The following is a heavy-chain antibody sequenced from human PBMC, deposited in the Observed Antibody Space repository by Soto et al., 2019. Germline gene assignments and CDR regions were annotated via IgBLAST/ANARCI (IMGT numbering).Heavy chain of an antibody. CDR3: AKGSSSWYGYNWCDP. CDR2: IYYGGTT. V-gene: IGHV4-59*08. D-gene: IGHD6-13*01. J-gene: IGHJ5*02. CDR1: GASISGNY. Sequence: SETLSLTFTVSGASISGNYWSWIRRPPGKGLEWIGYIYYGGTTNYNPSLNSRVSISVDTSKNQFSLKLSSVTAADTAVYSCAKGSSSWYGYNWCDPWGQGTLVTVSS.